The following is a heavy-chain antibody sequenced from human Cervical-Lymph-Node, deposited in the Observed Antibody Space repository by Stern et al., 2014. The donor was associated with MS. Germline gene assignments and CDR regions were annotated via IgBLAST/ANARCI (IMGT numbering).Heavy chain of an antibody. J-gene: IGHJ6*02. CDR3: AKADEGSAYIDV. CDR2: ISWDGGST. Sequence: EVQLLESGGVVVQPGGSLRLACAASGLTFDDFAMHWVRQAPGKGLAWVSLISWDGGSTYYADSVKGRFTISRDNSKDSLYLQMNSLRTEDTALYYCAKADEGSAYIDVWGRGTTVTVSS. V-gene: IGHV3-43*01. CDR1: GLTFDDFA. D-gene: IGHD3-3*01.